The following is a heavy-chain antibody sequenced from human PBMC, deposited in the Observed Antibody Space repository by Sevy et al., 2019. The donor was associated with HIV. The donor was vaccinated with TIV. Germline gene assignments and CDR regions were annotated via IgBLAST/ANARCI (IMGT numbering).Heavy chain of an antibody. CDR1: GFTFSSYA. CDR3: AKKVWYYDSRETYWYFDL. V-gene: IGHV3-23*01. D-gene: IGHD3-22*01. Sequence: GGSLRLSCAASGFTFSSYAMSWVRQAPGKGLEWVSAISGSGGSTYYADSVKGRFTISRDNSKNTLNLQMNSLRAEDTAVYYCAKKVWYYDSRETYWYFDLWGRGTLVTVSS. CDR2: ISGSGGST. J-gene: IGHJ2*01.